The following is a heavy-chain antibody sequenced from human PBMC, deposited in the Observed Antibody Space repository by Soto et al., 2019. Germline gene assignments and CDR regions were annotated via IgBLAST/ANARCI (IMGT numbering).Heavy chain of an antibody. D-gene: IGHD2-8*01. CDR2: IAVGSGYT. J-gene: IGHJ4*02. Sequence: SVEVSCKDSGLTFTSSAFQWVRQARGQRLEWIGWIAVGSGYTNYAQRFQDRVTLTRDMSTATTYMELSRLTSEDTAIYYCAADATAWQQMVPSDYWGQGTLVTV. CDR1: GLTFTSSA. V-gene: IGHV1-58*01. CDR3: AADATAWQQMVPSDY.